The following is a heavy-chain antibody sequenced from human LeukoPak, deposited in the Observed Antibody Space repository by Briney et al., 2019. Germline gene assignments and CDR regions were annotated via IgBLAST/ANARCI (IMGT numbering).Heavy chain of an antibody. CDR3: ARPYYDILTGYYSEFWYLDL. CDR1: GGSISSSSYY. J-gene: IGHJ2*01. V-gene: IGHV4-39*01. CDR2: INYSGST. Sequence: SETLSLTCTVSGGSISSSSYYWGWIRQPPGKGLEWIGTINYSGSTYYNPSLKSRVTISVDTSKNQFSLKLSSVTAADTAVYYCARPYYDILTGYYSEFWYLDLWGRGTLVTVSS. D-gene: IGHD3-9*01.